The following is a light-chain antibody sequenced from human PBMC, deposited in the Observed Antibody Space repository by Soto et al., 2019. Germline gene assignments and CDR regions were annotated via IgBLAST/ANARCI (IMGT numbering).Light chain of an antibody. CDR1: QTISTY. Sequence: DIQMSQSASSLSASLXDRVSIACEASQTISTYLHXXQHKXXXXTRLXXXDVXTLQSGVPGRFRGSGSEREFTLTITYLQPEDFATYYCRQGYRIHARTFGGGTKVDIK. CDR3: RQGYRIHART. J-gene: IGKJ4*01. CDR2: DVX. V-gene: IGKV1-39*01.